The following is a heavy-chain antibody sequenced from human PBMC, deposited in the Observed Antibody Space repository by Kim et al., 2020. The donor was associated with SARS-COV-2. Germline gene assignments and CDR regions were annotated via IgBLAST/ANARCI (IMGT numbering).Heavy chain of an antibody. CDR1: GGSISSSSYY. V-gene: IGHV4-39*01. Sequence: SETLSLTCTVSGGSISSSSYYWGWIRQPPGKGLEWIGSIYYSGSTYYNPSLKSRVTISVDTSKNQFSLKLSSVTAADTAVYYCARRSSWYVWYYYYGMDVWGQGTTVTVSS. CDR2: IYYSGST. J-gene: IGHJ6*02. D-gene: IGHD6-13*01. CDR3: ARRSSWYVWYYYYGMDV.